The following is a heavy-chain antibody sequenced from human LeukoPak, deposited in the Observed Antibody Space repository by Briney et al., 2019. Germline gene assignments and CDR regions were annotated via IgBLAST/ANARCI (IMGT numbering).Heavy chain of an antibody. V-gene: IGHV3-23*01. J-gene: IGHJ4*02. CDR2: ISGSGGST. Sequence: GGSLRLSXAASGFTFSSYAMSWVRQAPGKGLEWVSAISGSGGSTYYADSVKGRFTISRDNSKNTLYLQMNSLRAEDTAVYYCAKGIAAAGYYFDYWGQGTLVTVSS. CDR3: AKGIAAAGYYFDY. D-gene: IGHD6-13*01. CDR1: GFTFSSYA.